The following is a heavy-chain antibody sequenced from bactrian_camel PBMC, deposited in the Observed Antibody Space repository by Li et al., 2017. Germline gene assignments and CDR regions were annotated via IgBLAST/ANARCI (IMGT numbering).Heavy chain of an antibody. Sequence: QVQLVESGGGSVQAGGTLRLSCAAYGYTPTIGCMIWFRQAPGQEREGVAFIVRGTGRTNYADSVKCRFTISQDNTLNTLYLHMNRLKPDDTAMYYCAADSDRCPSKYEYEYRNWGQGTQVTVS. V-gene: IGHV3S1*01. J-gene: IGHJ4*01. D-gene: IGHD4*01. CDR3: AADSDRCPSKYEYEYRN. CDR1: GYTPTIGC. CDR2: IVRGTGRT.